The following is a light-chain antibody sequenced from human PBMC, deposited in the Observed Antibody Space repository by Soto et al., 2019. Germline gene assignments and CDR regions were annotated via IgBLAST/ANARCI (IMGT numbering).Light chain of an antibody. CDR3: QQSYSAPPA. J-gene: IGKJ1*01. V-gene: IGKV1-39*01. CDR2: AAT. CDR1: QSISSF. Sequence: DIQMTQSPPSLSASVGDRVSITCRASQSISSFLNWYQQTPGRAPKLLIYAATTLQRGVPSRFVGSGSGTDFTLTISSLQPEAFATYFCQQSYSAPPAFGQGTKVDI.